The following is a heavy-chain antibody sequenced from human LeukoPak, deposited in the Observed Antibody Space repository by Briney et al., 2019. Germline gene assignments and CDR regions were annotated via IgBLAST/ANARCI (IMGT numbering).Heavy chain of an antibody. V-gene: IGHV4-59*08. CDR1: GGSISSHY. CDR2: IYYSGST. D-gene: IGHD1-14*01. J-gene: IGHJ6*02. Sequence: SETLSLTCTVSGGSISSHYWSWIRQPPGKGLEWIGYIYYSGSTNYNPSLKSRVTISVDTSKNQFSLKLSSVTAADTAVYYCARVTGGKGPYYYYGMDVWGQGTTVTVSS. CDR3: ARVTGGKGPYYYYGMDV.